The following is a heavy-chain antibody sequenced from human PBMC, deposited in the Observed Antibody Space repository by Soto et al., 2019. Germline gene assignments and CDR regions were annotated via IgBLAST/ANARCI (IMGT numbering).Heavy chain of an antibody. Sequence: QVQLVQSGAEVKKPGSSVKVSCKASGGTFSSYAISWVRQAPGQGLEWMGGIIPIFGTANYAQKFQGRVTITAAEXXSXAXXELSSLRSEDTAVYYCARSPVGSYYDSSGPRYFDYWGQGTLVTVSS. CDR2: IIPIFGTA. J-gene: IGHJ4*02. D-gene: IGHD3-22*01. CDR3: ARSPVGSYYDSSGPRYFDY. CDR1: GGTFSSYA. V-gene: IGHV1-69*12.